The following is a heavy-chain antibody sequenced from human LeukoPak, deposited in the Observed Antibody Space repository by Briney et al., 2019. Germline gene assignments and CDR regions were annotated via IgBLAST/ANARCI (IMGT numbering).Heavy chain of an antibody. CDR2: IRSDGTKK. CDR3: ATVRDSSGYYYLGAFDV. J-gene: IGHJ3*01. V-gene: IGHV3-30*02. CDR1: GVTFSSYA. D-gene: IGHD3-22*01. Sequence: GGSLRLSCAASGVTFSSYAMHWVRQAPGKGLEWVAFIRSDGTKKYYADSVKGRFTISRDNSKNTLYLQMNSLRAEDTAIYYCATVRDSSGYYYLGAFDVWGQGTMVTVSS.